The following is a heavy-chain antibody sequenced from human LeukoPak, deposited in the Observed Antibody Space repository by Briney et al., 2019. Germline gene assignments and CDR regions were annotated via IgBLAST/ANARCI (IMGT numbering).Heavy chain of an antibody. D-gene: IGHD3-10*01. CDR1: GFTFSSYA. J-gene: IGHJ4*02. CDR3: ARDEGRGVTSVIDY. CDR2: ISYDGSNK. Sequence: GGSLRLSCAASGFTFSSYAMHWVRQAPGKGLEWVAVISYDGSNKYYADSVKGRFTISRDNSKNTLYLQMNSLRAEDTAVYYCARDEGRGVTSVIDYWDQGTLVTVSS. V-gene: IGHV3-30*04.